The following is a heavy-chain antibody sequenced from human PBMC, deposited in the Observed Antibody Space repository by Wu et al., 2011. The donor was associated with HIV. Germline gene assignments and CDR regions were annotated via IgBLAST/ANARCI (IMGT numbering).Heavy chain of an antibody. CDR3: ARDVWSATNGGYFDY. V-gene: IGHV1-2*02. Sequence: QVQLVQSGAEVKKPGLGEVSCKASGYTFTGYYIHWVRQAPGQGLEWMGWINPDSGGTNYAQKFQGRVTITADESTSTAYMDLRSLTSDDTAVYYCARDVWSATNGGYFDYWGQGTLVTVSS. J-gene: IGHJ4*02. CDR2: INPDSGGT. D-gene: IGHD3-3*01. CDR1: GYTFTGYY.